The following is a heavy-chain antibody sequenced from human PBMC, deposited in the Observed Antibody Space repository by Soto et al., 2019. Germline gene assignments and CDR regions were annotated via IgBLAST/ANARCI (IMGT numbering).Heavy chain of an antibody. CDR3: TTDPGIAVGYYYYGMDV. Sequence: GGSLRLSCAASGFTFSNAWMNWVRQAPGKGLEWVGRIKSKTDGGTTDYAAPVKGRFTISRDDSKNTLYLQMNSLKTEDTAVYYCTTDPGIAVGYYYYGMDVWGQGTTVTVSS. V-gene: IGHV3-15*07. CDR1: GFTFSNAW. J-gene: IGHJ6*02. CDR2: IKSKTDGGTT. D-gene: IGHD6-19*01.